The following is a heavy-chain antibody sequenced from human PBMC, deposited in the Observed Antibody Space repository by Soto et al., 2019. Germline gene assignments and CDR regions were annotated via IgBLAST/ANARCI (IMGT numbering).Heavy chain of an antibody. Sequence: GGSLRLSCAASGFTFSSYAMHWVRQAPGKGLEWVAVISYDGSNKYYADSVKGRFTISRDNSKNTLYLQMNSLRAEETAVYYCAREPPGVLTGYVRAPDYYYGMDVWGQGTTVTVSS. D-gene: IGHD3-9*01. CDR3: AREPPGVLTGYVRAPDYYYGMDV. CDR2: ISYDGSNK. V-gene: IGHV3-30-3*01. J-gene: IGHJ6*02. CDR1: GFTFSSYA.